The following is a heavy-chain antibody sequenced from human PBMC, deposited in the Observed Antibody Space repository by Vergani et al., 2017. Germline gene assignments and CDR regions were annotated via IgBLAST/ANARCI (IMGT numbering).Heavy chain of an antibody. CDR3: ARSVVPAVPFDP. V-gene: IGHV4-61*02. CDR1: GGSISSGSYY. D-gene: IGHD2-2*01. J-gene: IGHJ5*02. Sequence: QVQLQESGPGLVKPPGTLSLTCTVSGGSISSGSYYWSWIRQPAGKGLEWIGRIYTSGSTNYNPSLKSRVTISVDTSKNQFSLKLSSVTAADTAVYYCARSVVPAVPFDPWGQGTLVTVSS. CDR2: IYTSGST.